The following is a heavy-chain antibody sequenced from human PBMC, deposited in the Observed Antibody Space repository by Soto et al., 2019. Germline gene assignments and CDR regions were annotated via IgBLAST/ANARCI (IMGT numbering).Heavy chain of an antibody. CDR1: GGTFSSYA. V-gene: IGHV1-69*01. CDR3: ARAYYDFWSGYYLYYFDY. Sequence: QVQLVQSGAEVKKPGSSVKVSCKASGGTFSSYAISWVRQAPGQGLEWMGGIIPIFGTANYAQKFQGRVTITADESTSTAYMELSSRRSEDTAVYYCARAYYDFWSGYYLYYFDYWGQGTLVTVSS. D-gene: IGHD3-3*01. J-gene: IGHJ4*02. CDR2: IIPIFGTA.